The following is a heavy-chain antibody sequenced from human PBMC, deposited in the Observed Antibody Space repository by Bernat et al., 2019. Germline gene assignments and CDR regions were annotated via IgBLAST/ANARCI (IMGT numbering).Heavy chain of an antibody. CDR1: GFSLSSYL. D-gene: IGHD3-16*01. CDR2: ITSDGTNK. CDR3: SRTAFVFDDVFDI. J-gene: IGHJ3*02. V-gene: IGHV3-74*01. Sequence: EVKVVESGGGLVQPGGSLRLSCEASGFSLSSYLMHWVRQAPGERLVWVSRITSDGTNKIYADSVKGRFTISRYNAKNTLYLQMNSLRAEDTAVYYCSRTAFVFDDVFDIWGQGTKVTVSS.